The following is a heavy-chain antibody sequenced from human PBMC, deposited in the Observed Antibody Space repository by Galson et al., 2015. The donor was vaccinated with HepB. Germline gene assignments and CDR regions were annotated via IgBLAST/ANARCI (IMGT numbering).Heavy chain of an antibody. CDR2: IRYDGSNK. D-gene: IGHD6-13*01. CDR3: AKDVSGYSSSWYFYIAAVPEYFDY. Sequence: LRLSCAASGFTFSSYGMHRVRQAPGKGLEWVAFIRYDGSNKYYADSVKGRFTISRDNSKNTLYLQMNSLRAEDTAVYYCAKDVSGYSSSWYFYIAAVPEYFDYWGQGTLVTVSS. J-gene: IGHJ4*02. V-gene: IGHV3-30*02. CDR1: GFTFSSYG.